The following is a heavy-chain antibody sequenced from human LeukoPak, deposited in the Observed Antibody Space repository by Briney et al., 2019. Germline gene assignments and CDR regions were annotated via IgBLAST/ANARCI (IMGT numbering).Heavy chain of an antibody. CDR1: GFTFSSYA. CDR3: ATGSRTVGGFDI. J-gene: IGHJ3*02. V-gene: IGHV3-66*01. Sequence: GGSLRLSCAASGFTFSSYAMSWVRQAPGKGLEWVSVIYSGGSTYYADSVKGRFTISRDNSKNTVYFQMSTLRAEDTAVYYCATGSRTVGGFDIWGQGTVVTVSS. CDR2: IYSGGST. D-gene: IGHD3-3*01.